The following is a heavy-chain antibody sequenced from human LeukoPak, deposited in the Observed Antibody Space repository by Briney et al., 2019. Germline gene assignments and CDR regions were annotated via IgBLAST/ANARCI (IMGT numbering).Heavy chain of an antibody. D-gene: IGHD3-10*01. CDR1: GFTFSSYE. Sequence: PGGSLRLSCAASGFTFSSYEMNWVRQAPGKGLEWVANIYLDGSRAYYVDSVKGRFTISRDNAKNTLYLQMNSLRAEDTAVYYCVLLSLTPGWGQGTLVTVSS. CDR3: VLLSLTPG. J-gene: IGHJ4*02. V-gene: IGHV3-7*01. CDR2: IYLDGSRA.